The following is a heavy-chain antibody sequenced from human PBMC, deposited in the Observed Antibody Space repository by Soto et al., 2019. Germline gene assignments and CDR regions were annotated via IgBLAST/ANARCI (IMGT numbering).Heavy chain of an antibody. CDR3: QTGVVREPAYFDS. Sequence: GGSLRLSCAVSGFTFSAFPMFWVRQAPGKGLEWVAFISYDGRNEDYADSVKGRFTISRDNSKNTLYLQMNSLSSEDTAVYYCQTGVVREPAYFDSWGQGTLVTVSS. J-gene: IGHJ4*02. D-gene: IGHD3-10*01. CDR1: GFTFSAFP. CDR2: ISYDGRNE. V-gene: IGHV3-30*03.